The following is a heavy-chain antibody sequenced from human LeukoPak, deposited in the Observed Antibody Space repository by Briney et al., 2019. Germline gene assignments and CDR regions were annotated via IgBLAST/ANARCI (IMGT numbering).Heavy chain of an antibody. V-gene: IGHV1-69*05. Sequence: PVKVSCKASGGTFSGYAISWVRQAPGQGLEWMGGIIPIFGTANYAQKFQGRVTITTDESTSTAYMELSSLRSEDTAVYYCARGKIVGIAAAGGYFDYWGQGTLVTVSS. D-gene: IGHD6-13*01. CDR2: IIPIFGTA. J-gene: IGHJ4*02. CDR1: GGTFSGYA. CDR3: ARGKIVGIAAAGGYFDY.